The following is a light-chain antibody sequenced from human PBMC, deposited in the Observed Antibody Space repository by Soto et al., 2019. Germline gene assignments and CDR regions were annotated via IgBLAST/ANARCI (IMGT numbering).Light chain of an antibody. CDR1: SSNIGAGYD. CDR3: QSYDSSLSGWV. V-gene: IGLV1-40*01. CDR2: GNS. J-gene: IGLJ3*02. Sequence: QSLLTQPPSVSGAPGQRVTISCTGSSSNIGAGYDVHWYQQLPGTAPKLLIYGNSNRPSGVPDRLSGSKSGTSASLAITGLQAEDEADYYCQSYDSSLSGWVFGGGTKLTVL.